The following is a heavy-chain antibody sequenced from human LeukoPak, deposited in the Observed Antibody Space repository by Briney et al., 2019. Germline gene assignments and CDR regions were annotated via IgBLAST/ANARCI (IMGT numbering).Heavy chain of an antibody. CDR2: IYYSGST. J-gene: IGHJ6*03. V-gene: IGHV4-59*01. CDR3: ARGISVTFIYYYYYMDV. CDR1: GGSISSYY. D-gene: IGHD2-21*02. Sequence: SETLSLTCTVSGGSISSYYWSWIRQPPGKGLEWIGYIYYSGSTNYNPSLKSRVTISVDTSKNQFSLKLSSVTAADTAVYYCARGISVTFIYYYYYMDVWGKGTTVTISS.